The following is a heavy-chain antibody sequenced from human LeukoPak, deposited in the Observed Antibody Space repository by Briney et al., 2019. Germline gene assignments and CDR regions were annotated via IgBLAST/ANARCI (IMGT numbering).Heavy chain of an antibody. D-gene: IGHD3-22*01. J-gene: IGHJ4*02. CDR1: GGSISSGGYS. CDR2: IYHSGST. Sequence: SETLSLTCAVSGGSISSGGYSWSWIRQPPGKGLEWIGYIYHSGSTYYNPSLKSRVTISVDRSKNQFSLKLSSVTAADTAVYYCACSNARDSSGTPFFEYWGQGTLVTVSS. CDR3: ACSNARDSSGTPFFEY. V-gene: IGHV4-30-2*01.